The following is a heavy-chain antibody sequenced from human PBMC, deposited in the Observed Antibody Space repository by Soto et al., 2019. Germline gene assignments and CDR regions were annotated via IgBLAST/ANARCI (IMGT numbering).Heavy chain of an antibody. J-gene: IGHJ3*02. Sequence: ASVKVSCKASGYTFTSYDINWVRQATGQGLEWMGWMNPNSGNTGYAQKFQGRVTMTRNTSISTAYMELSSLRSEDTAVYYRARLSWYYYDSSGYPTDAFDIWGQGTMVTVSS. V-gene: IGHV1-8*01. CDR1: GYTFTSYD. CDR2: MNPNSGNT. CDR3: ARLSWYYYDSSGYPTDAFDI. D-gene: IGHD3-22*01.